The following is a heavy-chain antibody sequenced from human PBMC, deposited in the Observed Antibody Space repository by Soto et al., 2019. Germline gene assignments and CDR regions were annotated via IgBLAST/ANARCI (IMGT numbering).Heavy chain of an antibody. J-gene: IGHJ5*02. CDR2: MNPYSGNT. V-gene: IGHV1-8*01. Sequence: ASLKVSCKASGYTFSDYDINWVRQASGQGLEWMGWMNPYSGNTGYAQKFQGRVTMTIDTSISTAYMELSSVSFDDTAIYYCARGRFRRTWFDPWGQGTLVTVSS. D-gene: IGHD3-16*01. CDR3: ARGRFRRTWFDP. CDR1: GYTFSDYD.